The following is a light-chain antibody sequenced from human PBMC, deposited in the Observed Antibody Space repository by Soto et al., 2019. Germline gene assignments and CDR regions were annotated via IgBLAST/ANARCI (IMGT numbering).Light chain of an antibody. CDR3: QQYNYWWS. CDR1: QSVSSN. CDR2: SAS. V-gene: IGKV3-15*01. Sequence: EVVMTQSPDTLSVSPGERATLYCRASQSVSSNLAWYQQKSGQAPRLLIYSASSRATGVPARFSGSGSGTEFSLTISSLQSEAFGLYYCQQYNYWWSFGQGTTVEI. J-gene: IGKJ1*01.